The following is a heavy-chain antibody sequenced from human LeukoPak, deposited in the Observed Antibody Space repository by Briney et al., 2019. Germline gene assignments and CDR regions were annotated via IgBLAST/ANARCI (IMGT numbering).Heavy chain of an antibody. J-gene: IGHJ4*02. CDR1: GFSLSTSGMC. D-gene: IGHD3-22*01. CDR2: TDWDDDK. V-gene: IGHV2-70*11. CDR3: ARSISDSSGYYYPDY. Sequence: SGPALVKPTQTLTLTCTFSGFSLSTSGMCVSWIRQPPGKALEWLARTDWDDDKYYSTSLKTRLTISKDTSKNQVVLTMTNMDPVDTATYYCARSISDSSGYYYPDYWGQGTLVTVSS.